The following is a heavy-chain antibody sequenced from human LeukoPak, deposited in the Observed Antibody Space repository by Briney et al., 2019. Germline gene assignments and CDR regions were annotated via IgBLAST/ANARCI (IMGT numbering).Heavy chain of an antibody. Sequence: GGSLRLSCAASGFTFSNAWMSGVRQAPGEGLEWVGRIISKTDGVTTDYAAPVKGRFTISRDDSINTLYLQMNGLETEDTALYYCATSGTTTTRLLEYWGQGTLVTVSS. D-gene: IGHD1-26*01. V-gene: IGHV3-15*01. CDR1: GFTFSNAW. J-gene: IGHJ4*02. CDR2: IISKTDGVTT. CDR3: ATSGTTTTRLLEY.